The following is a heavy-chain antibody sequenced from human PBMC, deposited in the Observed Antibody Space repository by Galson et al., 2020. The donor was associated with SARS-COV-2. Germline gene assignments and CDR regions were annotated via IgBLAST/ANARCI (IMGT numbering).Heavy chain of an antibody. J-gene: IGHJ5*02. CDR1: GYTLPELS. V-gene: IGHV1-24*01. CDR3: ATAPGIAAAGADGCDP. D-gene: IGHD6-13*01. CDR2: FDPEDGET. Sequence: ASVQVSCKVSGYTLPELSMHCVRPAPRKGLAWMGGFDPEDGETIYAQKFQGRVTMTEDTSPDTAYMELSSLRSEDTAVYYCATAPGIAAAGADGCDPWVQGTLVTVSS.